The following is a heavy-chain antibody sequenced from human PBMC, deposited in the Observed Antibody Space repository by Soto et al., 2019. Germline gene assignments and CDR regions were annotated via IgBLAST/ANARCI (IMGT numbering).Heavy chain of an antibody. D-gene: IGHD4-17*01. J-gene: IGHJ6*02. CDR2: IWYDGSNK. CDR1: GFTFSSYG. V-gene: IGHV3-33*01. CDR3: ARDWEVVRKADDYGGNRDYYYYGMDV. Sequence: GGSLRLSCAASGFTFSSYGMHWVRQAPGKGLEWVAVIWYDGSNKYYADSVKGRFTISRDNSKNTLYLQMNSLRAEDTAVYYCARDWEVVRKADDYGGNRDYYYYGMDVWGQGTTVTVSS.